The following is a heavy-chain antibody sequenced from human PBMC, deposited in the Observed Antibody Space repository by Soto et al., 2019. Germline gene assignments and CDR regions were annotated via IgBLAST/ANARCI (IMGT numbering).Heavy chain of an antibody. Sequence: PSETLSLTCTVSGGSISSYYWSWIRQPPGKGLEWIGYIYYSGSTNYNPSLKSLVTISVDTSKNQFSLKLSSVTAADTAVYYCATYSGSYLEFDYWGQGTLVTVS. CDR1: GGSISSYY. V-gene: IGHV4-59*01. CDR2: IYYSGST. J-gene: IGHJ4*02. CDR3: ATYSGSYLEFDY. D-gene: IGHD1-26*01.